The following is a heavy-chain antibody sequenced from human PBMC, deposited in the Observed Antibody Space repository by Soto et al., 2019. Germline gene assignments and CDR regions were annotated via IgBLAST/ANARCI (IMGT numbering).Heavy chain of an antibody. Sequence: GGSLRLSCAASGFTFSHAWMSWVRQAPGKGPEWVGHIKSIPDGGTTDYAAPVKGRLVISRDDSKSMVYLQMNSLKSEDTGVYYCAVIRGWLDPWGQGTQVTVSS. CDR3: AVIRGWLDP. CDR2: IKSIPDGGTT. CDR1: GFTFSHAW. D-gene: IGHD1-26*01. J-gene: IGHJ5*02. V-gene: IGHV3-15*01.